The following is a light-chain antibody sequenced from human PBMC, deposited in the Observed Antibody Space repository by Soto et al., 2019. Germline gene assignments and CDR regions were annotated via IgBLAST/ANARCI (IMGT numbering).Light chain of an antibody. CDR1: SSDVGGYDY. CDR3: SSYTSSITVDVV. CDR2: EVS. J-gene: IGLJ2*01. V-gene: IGLV2-14*01. Sequence: QSAMTQPASVSGSPGQSITISCTGTSSDVGGYDYVSWYQHFPGKAPKLIIYEVSNRPSGVSNRFSGSKSGNTASLTISGLQAEHEADYYCSSYTSSITVDVVFGGGTKVTVL.